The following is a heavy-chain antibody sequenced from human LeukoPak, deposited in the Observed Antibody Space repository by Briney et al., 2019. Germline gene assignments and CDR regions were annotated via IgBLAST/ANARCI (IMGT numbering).Heavy chain of an antibody. CDR1: GFTVSSNY. Sequence: GGSLRLSCAASGFTVSSNYMSWVRQAPGKGLEWVSVIYSGGSTYYADSVRGRFTISRDNSKNTLYLQMNSLRAEDTAVYYCARASMVVVRGVIKKYYFDYWGQGTLVTVSS. CDR3: ARASMVVVRGVIKKYYFDY. V-gene: IGHV3-53*01. CDR2: IYSGGST. D-gene: IGHD3-10*01. J-gene: IGHJ4*02.